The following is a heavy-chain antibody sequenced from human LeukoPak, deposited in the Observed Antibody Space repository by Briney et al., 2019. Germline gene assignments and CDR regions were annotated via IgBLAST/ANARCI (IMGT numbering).Heavy chain of an antibody. CDR2: IYDMGST. CDR1: GGSVYTYY. D-gene: IGHD6-19*01. CDR3: ARSPVKGGWYGALDF. J-gene: IGHJ3*01. Sequence: PSETLSLTCTVSGGSVYTYYWGWIRQPPGEGLETIGYIYDMGSTNYSPSLKSRVSISIDTSKNQFSLRLDSVTAADTAVYYCARSPVKGGWYGALDFWGRGTMVTVSS. V-gene: IGHV4-59*02.